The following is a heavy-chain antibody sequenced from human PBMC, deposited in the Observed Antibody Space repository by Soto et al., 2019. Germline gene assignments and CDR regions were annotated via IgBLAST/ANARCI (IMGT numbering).Heavy chain of an antibody. V-gene: IGHV6-1*01. Sequence: PSQTLSLTCAISGDSVSSNSAAWNWIRQSPSRGLEWLGRTYYRSKWYNDYAVSVKSRITINPDTSKNQFSLQLNSVTPEDTAVYYCARGQYSRSPGLFRRWFDPWGQGTLVTVSS. CDR2: TYYRSKWYN. CDR3: ARGQYSRSPGLFRRWFDP. J-gene: IGHJ5*02. CDR1: GDSVSSNSAA. D-gene: IGHD6-6*01.